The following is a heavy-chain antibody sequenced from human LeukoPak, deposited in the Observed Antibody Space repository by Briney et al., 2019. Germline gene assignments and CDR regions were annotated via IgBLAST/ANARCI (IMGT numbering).Heavy chain of an antibody. CDR1: GGSFSGYY. CDR2: INHSGST. CDR3: ARSYCGGGSCGAFDI. D-gene: IGHD2-15*01. J-gene: IGHJ3*02. V-gene: IGHV4-34*01. Sequence: SETLSLTCAVYGGSFSGYYWSWIRQPPGKGLEWIGEINHSGSTNYNPSLKSRVTISVDTSKNQFSLKLSSVTAADTAVYYCARSYCGGGSCGAFDIWGQGIMVTVSS.